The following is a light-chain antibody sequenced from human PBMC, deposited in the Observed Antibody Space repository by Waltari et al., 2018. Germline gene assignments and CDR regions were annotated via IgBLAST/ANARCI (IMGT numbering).Light chain of an antibody. Sequence: QSALTQPPSASGSPGQSVTISCTGTSSHAGGYDYASWYQQHPGKAPKLMIYEVSKRPPGVPDRFSGSKSGNTASLTVSGLQGEDEADYYCSSYAGSNNYVAFGGGTKLTVL. V-gene: IGLV2-8*01. CDR3: SSYAGSNNYVA. J-gene: IGLJ2*01. CDR2: EVS. CDR1: SSHAGGYDY.